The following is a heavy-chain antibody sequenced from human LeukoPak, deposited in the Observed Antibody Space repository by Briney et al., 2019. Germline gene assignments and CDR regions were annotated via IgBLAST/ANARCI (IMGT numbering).Heavy chain of an antibody. CDR3: AKSSGDYKTKFDS. CDR1: GFTFSSYA. J-gene: IGHJ4*02. D-gene: IGHD4-17*01. CDR2: IGGSGGST. Sequence: PGGSLRFSCAASGFTFSSYAMSWVRQAPGKGLEWVSGIGGSGGSTYYADSVKGRLTISRDNSKNTVYLQMNSLRAEDTAVYYCAKSSGDYKTKFDSWGQGTLVTVSS. V-gene: IGHV3-23*01.